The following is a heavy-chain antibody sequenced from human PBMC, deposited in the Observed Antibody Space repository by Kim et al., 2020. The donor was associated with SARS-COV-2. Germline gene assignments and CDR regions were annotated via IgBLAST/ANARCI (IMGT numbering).Heavy chain of an antibody. J-gene: IGHJ4*02. V-gene: IGHV6-1*01. Sequence: VSVTSRITINPDTSKNQFSLQLNSVTPEDTDVYYCARDKLGYEQWDGFDYWGQGTLVTVSS. CDR3: ARDKLGYEQWDGFDY. D-gene: IGHD6-19*01.